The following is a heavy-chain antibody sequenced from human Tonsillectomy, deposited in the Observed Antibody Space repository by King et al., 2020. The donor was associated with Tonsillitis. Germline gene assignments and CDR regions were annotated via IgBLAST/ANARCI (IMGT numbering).Heavy chain of an antibody. V-gene: IGHV1-2*02. D-gene: IGHD6-25*01. CDR3: ARGGTGRAARASGYYCDY. CDR2: INPNSGST. CDR1: GYTFTDYY. Sequence: VQLVESGAEVKKFGASVKVSCTASGYTFTDYYSNWVRQAPGQGLEWMGWINPNSGSTNSAQRFQGRVTMTRATSNSTAYMELSRLTSDDTAVYYCARGGTGRAARASGYYCDYWGQGTLVTVSS. J-gene: IGHJ4*02.